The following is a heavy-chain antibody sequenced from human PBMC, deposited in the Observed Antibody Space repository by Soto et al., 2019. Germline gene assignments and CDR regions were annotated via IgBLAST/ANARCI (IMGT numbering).Heavy chain of an antibody. CDR2: IYYSGST. D-gene: IGHD4-4*01. V-gene: IGHV4-31*03. CDR1: GGSISSGGYY. CDR3: ARITVTKCLYYFDY. Sequence: TLSLTCTVSGGSISSGGYYWSWIRQHPGKGLDWIGYIYYSGSTYYNPSLKSRVTISVDTSKNQFSLKLSSVTAADTAVYYCARITVTKCLYYFDYWGQGTLVTVSS. J-gene: IGHJ4*02.